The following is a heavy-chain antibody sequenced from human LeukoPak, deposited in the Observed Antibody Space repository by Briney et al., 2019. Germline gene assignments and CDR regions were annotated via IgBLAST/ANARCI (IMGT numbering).Heavy chain of an antibody. CDR2: ISYDGSNK. J-gene: IGHJ4*02. CDR1: GFTFSSYA. D-gene: IGHD3-22*01. Sequence: QPGRSLRLSCAASGFTFSSYAMHWVRQAPGKGLEWVAVISYDGSNKYYADSVKGRFTISRDNSKNTLYLQMNSLRAEDTAVYYCAKGSYYDSSGWFYFDYWGQGTLVTVSS. V-gene: IGHV3-30-3*02. CDR3: AKGSYYDSSGWFYFDY.